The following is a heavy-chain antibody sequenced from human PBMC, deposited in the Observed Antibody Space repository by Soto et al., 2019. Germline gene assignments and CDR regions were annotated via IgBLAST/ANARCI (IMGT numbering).Heavy chain of an antibody. CDR1: GGSISSSSYY. CDR3: ARPCYDILTGYYYGMDV. J-gene: IGHJ6*02. D-gene: IGHD3-9*01. V-gene: IGHV4-39*01. CDR2: IYYSGST. Sequence: PSETLSLTCTVSGGSISSSSYYWGWIRHPPGKGLEWIGSIYYSGSTYYNPSLKSRVTISVDTSKNQFSLKLSSVTAADTAVYYCARPCYDILTGYYYGMDVWGQGTTVTVSS.